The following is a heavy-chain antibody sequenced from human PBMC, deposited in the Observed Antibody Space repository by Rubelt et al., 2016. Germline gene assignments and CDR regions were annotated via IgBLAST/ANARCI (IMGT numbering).Heavy chain of an antibody. CDR3: TRRYSNGLYWFFDL. CDR2: IYYTGTP. D-gene: IGHD6-19*01. V-gene: IGHV4-39*01. Sequence: QVQLQESGPGLVKASETLSLTCTVSGDSIVGSSYYWDWVRQPPGKGLEWIGSIYYTGTPYYNPSLKTRVTISVDRSKNQFSLQLSSGTAADTAVYYCTRRYSNGLYWFFDLWGRGTLVTVSS. CDR1: GDSIVGSSYY. J-gene: IGHJ2*01.